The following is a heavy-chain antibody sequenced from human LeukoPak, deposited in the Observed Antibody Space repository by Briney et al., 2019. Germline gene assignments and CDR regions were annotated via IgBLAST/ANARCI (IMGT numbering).Heavy chain of an antibody. Sequence: PGGSLRLSCAASGFTFSSCAMHWVRQAPGKGLEYVSAISSNGGSTYYANSVKGRFTISRDNSKNTLYLQMGSLRAEDMAVYYCASDLITGTTSGLNDAFDIWGQGTMVTVSS. CDR3: ASDLITGTTSGLNDAFDI. CDR2: ISSNGGST. J-gene: IGHJ3*02. CDR1: GFTFSSCA. D-gene: IGHD1-20*01. V-gene: IGHV3-64*01.